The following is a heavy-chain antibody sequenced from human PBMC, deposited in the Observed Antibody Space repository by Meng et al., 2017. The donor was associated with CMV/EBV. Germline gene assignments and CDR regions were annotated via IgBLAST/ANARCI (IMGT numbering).Heavy chain of an antibody. CDR1: GFTFSNAW. CDR2: IKSKTDGGTT. V-gene: IGHV3-15*01. Sequence: GESLKISCAASGFTFSNAWMSWVRQAPGKGLEWVGRIKSKTDGGTTDYAAPVKGRFTISRDDSKNTLYLQMNSLKTEDTAVYYCAKDDSQLLYRDPYYYYGMDVWGQGTTVTVSS. J-gene: IGHJ6*02. D-gene: IGHD2-2*02. CDR3: AKDDSQLLYRDPYYYYGMDV.